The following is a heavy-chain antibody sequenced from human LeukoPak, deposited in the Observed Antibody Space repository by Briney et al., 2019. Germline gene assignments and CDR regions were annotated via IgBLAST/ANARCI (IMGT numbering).Heavy chain of an antibody. D-gene: IGHD4-17*01. V-gene: IGHV4-61*01. CDR2: IYYSGST. J-gene: IGHJ4*02. CDR1: GGSVSSGSYY. CDR3: ASKSTDHGELRFDY. Sequence: SETLSLTCNVSGGSVSSGSYYWSWIRQPPGKGLEWIGYIYYSGSTNYNPSLKSRVTISVDTSKNQFSLKLSSVTAADTAVYYCASKSTDHGELRFDYWGQGTLVTVSS.